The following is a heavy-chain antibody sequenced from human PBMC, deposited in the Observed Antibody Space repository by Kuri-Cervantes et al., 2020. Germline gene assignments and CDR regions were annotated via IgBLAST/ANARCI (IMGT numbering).Heavy chain of an antibody. CDR3: ARWIGGFDP. D-gene: IGHD2-2*03. J-gene: IGHJ5*02. Sequence: GGSLRLSCAAPGFSISSYWMSWVRQTPGKGLEWVANIKQDGSEKYYVDSVKGRFTISRDNAKNSLLLQMNSLRVDDTALYYCARWIGGFDPWGQGTLVTVSS. V-gene: IGHV3-7*01. CDR1: GFSISSYW. CDR2: IKQDGSEK.